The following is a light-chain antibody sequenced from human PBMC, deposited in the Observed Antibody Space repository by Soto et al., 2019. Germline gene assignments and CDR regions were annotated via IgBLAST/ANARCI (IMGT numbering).Light chain of an antibody. CDR2: DAS. CDR1: QTISSD. J-gene: IGKJ5*01. CDR3: QQRSNWPPFT. V-gene: IGKV3-11*01. Sequence: EIVLTQSPATLSLSPGERATLSCRASQTISSDLAWYQQKPGQAPRLLIYDASNRATGILARFSGSGSGTDFTLTISSLEPEDFAVYYCQQRSNWPPFTFGQGTRLEIK.